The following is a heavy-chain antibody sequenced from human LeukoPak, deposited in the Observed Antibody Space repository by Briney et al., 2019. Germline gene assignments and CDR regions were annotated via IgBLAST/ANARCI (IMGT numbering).Heavy chain of an antibody. V-gene: IGHV3-23*01. J-gene: IGHJ6*02. Sequence: GGSLRLSCAASGFTFSSYAMSWVRQAPGKGLEWVSAISGSGGSTYYADSVKGRFTISRDNSKNTLYLQMDSLRAEDTAVYYCAKTQYGSGSYYPNYYYYGMDVWSQGTTVTVSS. CDR3: AKTQYGSGSYYPNYYYYGMDV. D-gene: IGHD3-10*01. CDR2: ISGSGGST. CDR1: GFTFSSYA.